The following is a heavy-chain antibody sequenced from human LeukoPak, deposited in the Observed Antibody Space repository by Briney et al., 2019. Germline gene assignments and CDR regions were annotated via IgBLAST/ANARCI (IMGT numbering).Heavy chain of an antibody. Sequence: GGSLRLSCAASGFTFNNYGLSWVRQAPGKGLEWISYISSSGNTVYYTDSVKGRFTISRDNAKNSLYLQVNSLRDEDTAVYYCASTNSAAALYYFDYWGQGTLVTVSS. J-gene: IGHJ4*02. CDR2: ISSSGNTV. D-gene: IGHD6-13*01. CDR1: GFTFNNYG. CDR3: ASTNSAAALYYFDY. V-gene: IGHV3-48*02.